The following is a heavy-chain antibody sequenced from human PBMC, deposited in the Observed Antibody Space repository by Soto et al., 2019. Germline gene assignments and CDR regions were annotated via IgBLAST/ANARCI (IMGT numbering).Heavy chain of an antibody. CDR3: ARDEAARPPLTFDY. V-gene: IGHV3-21*01. CDR2: ISSSSSYI. Sequence: GGSLRLSCAASGFTFSSYSMNWVRQAPGKGLEWVSSISSSSSYIYYADSVKGRFTISRDNAKNSLYLQMNSLRAEDTAVYYCARDEAARPPLTFDYWGQGTLVTASS. D-gene: IGHD6-6*01. CDR1: GFTFSSYS. J-gene: IGHJ4*02.